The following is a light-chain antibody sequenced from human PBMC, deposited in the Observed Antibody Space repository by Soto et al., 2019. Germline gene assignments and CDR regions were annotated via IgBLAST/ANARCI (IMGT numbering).Light chain of an antibody. CDR2: AAS. CDR1: QSITNS. Sequence: DIQLTQSPSSLSASVGDRVTITCRASQSITNSLNWYQKKPEKAPNLLMYAASTLQSGVPSRFSGSGSGTDFTLTITTLQHEDFATYYCQQSYSTPRTFGQGTKVEI. J-gene: IGKJ1*01. CDR3: QQSYSTPRT. V-gene: IGKV1-39*01.